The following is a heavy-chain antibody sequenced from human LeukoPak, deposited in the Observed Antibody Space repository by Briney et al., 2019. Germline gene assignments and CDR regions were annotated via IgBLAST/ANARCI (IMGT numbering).Heavy chain of an antibody. CDR2: IIPILGIA. J-gene: IGHJ3*02. CDR3: ARDLKNYSSSWVQGAFDI. CDR1: GGTFISYA. D-gene: IGHD6-13*01. V-gene: IGHV1-69*04. Sequence: ASVKVSCKASGGTFISYAISWVRQAPGQGLEWMGRIIPILGIANYAQKFQGRVTITADKSTSTAYMELSSLRSEDTAVYYCARDLKNYSSSWVQGAFDIWGQGTMVTVSS.